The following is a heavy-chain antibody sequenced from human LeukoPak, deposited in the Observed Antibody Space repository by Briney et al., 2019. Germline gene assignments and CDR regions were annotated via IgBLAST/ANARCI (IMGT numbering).Heavy chain of an antibody. J-gene: IGHJ4*02. Sequence: SLRLSCEASGVNCSSYWMSWVRQAPGKGQEWVANIKQDGSEKYYVDSVKGRFTISRDNAKNSLYLQMNSLRAEDTAVYYCARSPMRKQLALTYYFDYWGQGTLVTVSS. D-gene: IGHD6-13*01. CDR1: GVNCSSYW. V-gene: IGHV3-7*03. CDR2: IKQDGSEK. CDR3: ARSPMRKQLALTYYFDY.